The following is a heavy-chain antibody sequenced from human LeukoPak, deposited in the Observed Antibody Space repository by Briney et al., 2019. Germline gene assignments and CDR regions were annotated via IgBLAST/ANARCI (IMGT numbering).Heavy chain of an antibody. D-gene: IGHD2-2*01. CDR1: GFIFRRFG. V-gene: IGHV3-30*02. Sequence: PGGALRLSCAASGFIFRRFGMHWVRQAPARGRAGVTFINYDGSKEYYADSVKGRFTISRDSSKNTLYLQMNSLRAEDTAVYYCAKDEVVPSYYYIDVWGKGTTVTVSS. CDR2: INYDGSKE. J-gene: IGHJ6*03. CDR3: AKDEVVPSYYYIDV.